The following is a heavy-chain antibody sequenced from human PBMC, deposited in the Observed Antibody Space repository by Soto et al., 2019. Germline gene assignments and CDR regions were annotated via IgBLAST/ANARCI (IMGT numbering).Heavy chain of an antibody. Sequence: SETLSLTCTVSGGSISSYYWSWIRQPPGKGLEWIGYIYYSGSTNYNPSLKSRVTISVDTSKNQFSLKLSSVTAADTAVYYCARAHANCSGGSCYLFDYCDQGTLVTVSS. J-gene: IGHJ4*02. CDR1: GGSISSYY. D-gene: IGHD2-15*01. CDR3: ARAHANCSGGSCYLFDY. CDR2: IYYSGST. V-gene: IGHV4-59*01.